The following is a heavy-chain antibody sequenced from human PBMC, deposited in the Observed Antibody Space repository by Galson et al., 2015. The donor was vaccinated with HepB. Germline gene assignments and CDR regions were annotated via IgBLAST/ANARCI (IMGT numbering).Heavy chain of an antibody. V-gene: IGHV1-69*13. CDR3: ARVVVPLPNGMDV. D-gene: IGHD2-2*01. J-gene: IGHJ6*02. Sequence: SVKVSCKASGGTFSSYAISWVRQAPGQGLEWMGGIIPIFGTANYAQKFQGRVTITADESTSTAYMELSSLRSEDTAVYYCARVVVPLPNGMDVWGQGNPGHRLL. CDR1: GGTFSSYA. CDR2: IIPIFGTA.